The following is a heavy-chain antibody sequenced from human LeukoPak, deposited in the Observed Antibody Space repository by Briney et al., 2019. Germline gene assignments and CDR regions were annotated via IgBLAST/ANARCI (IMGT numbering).Heavy chain of an antibody. CDR2: IYTSGST. J-gene: IGHJ4*02. Sequence: KPSETLSLTCTVSGGSISSYYWSWIRQPAGKGLEWIGRIYTSGSTNYNPSLKSRVTISVDTSKNQFSLKLSSVTAADTAVYYCARDTYYYDSSGYWADYWGQGTLVTVSS. D-gene: IGHD3-22*01. CDR3: ARDTYYYDSSGYWADY. V-gene: IGHV4-4*07. CDR1: GGSISSYY.